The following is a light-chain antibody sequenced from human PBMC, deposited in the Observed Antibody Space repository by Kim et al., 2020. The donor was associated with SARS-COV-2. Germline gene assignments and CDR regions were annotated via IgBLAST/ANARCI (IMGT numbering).Light chain of an antibody. Sequence: SPREIATLSCRASQSVSSSYLAWYQQKPGQAPRLLIYGASSRATGIPDRFSGSGSGTDFTLTISRLEPEDFAVYYCQQYGSSPPNTFGQWTKLEI. V-gene: IGKV3-20*01. CDR2: GAS. CDR1: QSVSSSY. J-gene: IGKJ2*01. CDR3: QQYGSSPPNT.